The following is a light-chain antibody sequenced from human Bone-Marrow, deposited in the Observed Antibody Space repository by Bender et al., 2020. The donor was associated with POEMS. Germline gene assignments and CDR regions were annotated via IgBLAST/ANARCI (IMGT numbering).Light chain of an antibody. CDR2: DVS. J-gene: IGLJ2*01. Sequence: SDLTQPASVSGSPGQSITISCTGISSDVGVSYYVSWYQQHPGKAPKLMIYDVSNRPSGVSNRFSGSKSGNTASLTISGLQAEDEANYYCGTWENSLSGLVLGGGTQLTVL. CDR3: GTWENSLSGLV. V-gene: IGLV2-14*03. CDR1: SSDVGVSYY.